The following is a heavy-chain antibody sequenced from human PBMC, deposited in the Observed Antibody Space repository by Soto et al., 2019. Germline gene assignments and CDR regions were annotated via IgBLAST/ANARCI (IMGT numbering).Heavy chain of an antibody. D-gene: IGHD6-19*01. CDR1: GGSISSGDYY. V-gene: IGHV4-30-4*01. J-gene: IGHJ5*02. CDR2: IYYSGST. Sequence: SETLSLTCTVSGGSISSGDYYWSWIRQPPGKGLEWIGYIYYSGSTYYNPSLKSRVTISVDTSKNQFSLKLSSVTAADTAVYYCARAPFGDWLVTYNPNWFDPWGQGTLVTVSS. CDR3: ARAPFGDWLVTYNPNWFDP.